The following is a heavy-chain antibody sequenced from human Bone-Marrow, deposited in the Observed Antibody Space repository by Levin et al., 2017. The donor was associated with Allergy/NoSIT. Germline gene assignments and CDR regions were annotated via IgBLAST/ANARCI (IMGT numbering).Heavy chain of an antibody. CDR2: IWEAGANE. J-gene: IGHJ6*02. D-gene: IGHD6-19*01. CDR3: ARERQVAVTGRYYFHYGLDV. CDR1: GFTLNTYG. Sequence: QTSETLSLTCAASGFTLNTYGMHWVRQAPGKGLEWVAVIWEAGANEYSADSVEGRFTISRDKSKNTLSLQMNSLRVDDTAIYYCARERQVAVTGRYYFHYGLDVWGQGTTVTVS. V-gene: IGHV3-33*01.